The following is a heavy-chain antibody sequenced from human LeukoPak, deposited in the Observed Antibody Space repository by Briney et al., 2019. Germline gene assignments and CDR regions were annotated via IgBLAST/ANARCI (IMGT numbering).Heavy chain of an antibody. Sequence: GGSLRLSCAASGFSFNNNYMSWVRQAPGKGLEWVAHIKQDGSDKYYVDSVKGRFSISRDNAKNSLYLQMNSLRAEDTAIYYCAREAVVAGTDDASDIWGRGTMVTVSS. CDR2: IKQDGSDK. D-gene: IGHD2-15*01. CDR3: AREAVVAGTDDASDI. CDR1: GFSFNNNY. J-gene: IGHJ3*02. V-gene: IGHV3-7*01.